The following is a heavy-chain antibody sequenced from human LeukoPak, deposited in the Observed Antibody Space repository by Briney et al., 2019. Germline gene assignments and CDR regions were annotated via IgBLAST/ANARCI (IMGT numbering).Heavy chain of an antibody. J-gene: IGHJ4*02. D-gene: IGHD2-21*01. CDR1: GFTFSDYY. V-gene: IGHV3-11*01. Sequence: GGSLRLSCAASGFTFSDYYMNWIRQAPGKGLEWVSYISNDGTSMYYADSVKGRFTISRDNARNSLYLQINSLRVEDTAVYYCARKQASAPGDFWGQGTLVTVSS. CDR3: ARKQASAPGDF. CDR2: ISNDGTSM.